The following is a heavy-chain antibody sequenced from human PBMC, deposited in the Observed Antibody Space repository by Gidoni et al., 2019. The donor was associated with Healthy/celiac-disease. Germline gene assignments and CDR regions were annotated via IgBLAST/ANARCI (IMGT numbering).Heavy chain of an antibody. CDR1: VFRCSSYG. CDR3: ARLDIVVVPAAIYYSYCMDV. V-gene: IGHV3-48*02. CDR2: IGSMSSTI. D-gene: IGHD2-2*03. Sequence: EVQLVASGGGLVPPGGSVRLSGAASVFRCSSYGMTGLRQAPGQGLELVSYIGSMSSTIYYADSVKVRFTISRDNAKNSLYLQMNSLRDEDTAVYYCARLDIVVVPAAIYYSYCMDVWGQGTTVTVSS. J-gene: IGHJ6*02.